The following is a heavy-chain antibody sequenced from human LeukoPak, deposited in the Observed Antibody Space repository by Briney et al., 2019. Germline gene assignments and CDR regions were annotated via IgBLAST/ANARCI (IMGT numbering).Heavy chain of an antibody. CDR3: AAFYYNSNPKAV. D-gene: IGHD3-22*01. V-gene: IGHV3-48*03. Sequence: PGGSLRLSCAASGFAFSTYEMNWVRQAPGKGLEWISIISHEGSNTNYADSVEGRFTISRDNAKNSVYLQMNSLRAEDTAVYYCAAFYYNSNPKAVWGQGTMVTVPS. CDR1: GFAFSTYE. CDR2: ISHEGSNT. J-gene: IGHJ3*01.